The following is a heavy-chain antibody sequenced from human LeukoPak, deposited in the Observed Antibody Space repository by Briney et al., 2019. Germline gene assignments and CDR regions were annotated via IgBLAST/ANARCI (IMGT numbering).Heavy chain of an antibody. CDR2: INPNSGGT. Sequence: ASVKVSCKASGYTFTGYYMHWVRQAPGQGLEWMGWINPNSGGTNYAQKFQGRVTMTRDTSISTAYMELSSLRSEDTAVYYCAREEAGGTFDYWGQGTLVTVSS. J-gene: IGHJ4*02. CDR3: AREEAGGTFDY. V-gene: IGHV1-2*02. CDR1: GYTFTGYY. D-gene: IGHD3-16*01.